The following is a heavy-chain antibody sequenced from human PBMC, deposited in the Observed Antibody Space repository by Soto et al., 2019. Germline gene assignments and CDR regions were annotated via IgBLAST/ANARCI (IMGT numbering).Heavy chain of an antibody. Sequence: QVQLVQPGAEVKKPGASVKVSCKASGYTFTSYGISWVRQAPGQGLEWMGWISAYNGNTNYAQKLQGRVTMTTDTSTSTAYMELRSLRSDDTAVYYCARADPFITRTHVFDIWGQGTMVTVSS. CDR2: ISAYNGNT. V-gene: IGHV1-18*01. CDR1: GYTFTSYG. CDR3: ARADPFITRTHVFDI. D-gene: IGHD3-22*01. J-gene: IGHJ3*02.